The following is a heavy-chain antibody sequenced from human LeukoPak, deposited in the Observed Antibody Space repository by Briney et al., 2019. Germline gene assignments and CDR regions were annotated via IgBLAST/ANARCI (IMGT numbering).Heavy chain of an antibody. Sequence: GASVKVSCKASGYTFTSYGISWVRQAPGQGLEWMGWISAYNGNTNYAQKLQGRVTMTTDTSTSTAYMELRSLRSDDTAVYYCARDKHSSSWPPGWNFDLWGRGTLVTVSS. V-gene: IGHV1-18*01. CDR3: ARDKHSSSWPPGWNFDL. D-gene: IGHD6-13*01. J-gene: IGHJ2*01. CDR2: ISAYNGNT. CDR1: GYTFTSYG.